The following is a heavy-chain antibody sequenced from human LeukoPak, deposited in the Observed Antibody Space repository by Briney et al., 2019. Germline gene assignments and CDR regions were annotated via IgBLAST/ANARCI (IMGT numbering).Heavy chain of an antibody. D-gene: IGHD1-26*01. CDR2: INHSGST. CDR3: ARVHGSYYRRPCYYMDV. Sequence: SETLSLTCAVYGGSFSGYYWSWIRQPPGKGLEWIGEINHSGSTNYNPSLKSRVTISVDTSKNQFSLKLSSVTAADTAVYYCARVHGSYYRRPCYYMDVWGKGTTVTVSS. V-gene: IGHV4-34*01. CDR1: GGSFSGYY. J-gene: IGHJ6*03.